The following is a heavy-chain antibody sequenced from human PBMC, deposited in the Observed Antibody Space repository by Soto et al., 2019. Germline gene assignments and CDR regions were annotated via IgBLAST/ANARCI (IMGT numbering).Heavy chain of an antibody. Sequence: QVQLVESGGGVVQPGRSLRLSCAASGFTFSSYGMHWVRQAPGKGLEWVAVISYDGSNKYYADSVKGRFTISRDNSKNTLYLHMNSLRAEDTAVYYCAKSGRSGYYFDYWGQGTLVTVSS. J-gene: IGHJ4*02. CDR2: ISYDGSNK. D-gene: IGHD3-3*01. V-gene: IGHV3-30*18. CDR3: AKSGRSGYYFDY. CDR1: GFTFSSYG.